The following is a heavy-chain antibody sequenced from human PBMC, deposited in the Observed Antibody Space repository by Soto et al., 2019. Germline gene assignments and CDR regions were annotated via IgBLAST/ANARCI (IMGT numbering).Heavy chain of an antibody. V-gene: IGHV1-2*04. CDR3: ASSYSSSWGVYYYYGMDV. CDR1: GYTFTGYY. J-gene: IGHJ6*02. D-gene: IGHD6-6*01. Sequence: ASVKVSCKASGYTFTGYYMHWVRQAPGQGLEWMGWINPNSGGTNYAQKFQGWVTMTRDTSISTAYMELSRLRSDDTAVYYCASSYSSSWGVYYYYGMDVSGQGTTVTVSS. CDR2: INPNSGGT.